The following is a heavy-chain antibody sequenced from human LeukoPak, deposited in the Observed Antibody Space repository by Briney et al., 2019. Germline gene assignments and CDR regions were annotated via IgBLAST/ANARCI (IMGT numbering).Heavy chain of an antibody. CDR2: ISSSTSYI. CDR1: GFIFSTYS. J-gene: IGHJ6*03. V-gene: IGHV3-21*01. CDR3: ARDPYSGSYGNYYYYFMDV. D-gene: IGHD1-26*01. Sequence: GGSLRLSCAASGFIFSTYSMNWVRQAPGKGLEWVSSISSSTSYIYYADSVKGRFTISRDNAKNSLYLQMNSLRAEDTAVYYCARDPYSGSYGNYYYYFMDVWGKGTTVTISS.